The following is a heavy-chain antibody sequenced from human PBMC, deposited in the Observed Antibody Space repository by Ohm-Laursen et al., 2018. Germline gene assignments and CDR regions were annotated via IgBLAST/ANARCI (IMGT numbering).Heavy chain of an antibody. CDR3: ARVRGPLYSSSWYPDY. CDR2: IDHSGST. V-gene: IGHV4-34*01. D-gene: IGHD6-13*01. CDR1: GGSFSGYY. Sequence: SETLSLTCPVYGGSFSGYYWSWIRQPPGKGLGGIGEIDHSGSTNYNPSLKSRVTISVDTSKNQFSLKLSSVTAADTAVYYCARVRGPLYSSSWYPDYWGQGTLVTVSS. J-gene: IGHJ4*02.